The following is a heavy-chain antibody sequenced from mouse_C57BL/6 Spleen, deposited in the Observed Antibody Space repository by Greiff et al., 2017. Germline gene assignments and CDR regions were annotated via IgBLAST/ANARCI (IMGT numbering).Heavy chain of an antibody. V-gene: IGHV3-6*01. CDR2: ISYDGSN. D-gene: IGHD2-3*01. J-gene: IGHJ2*01. CDR1: GYSITSGYY. Sequence: EVKLQESGPGLVKPSQSLSLTCSVTGYSITSGYYWNWIRQFPGNKLEWMGYISYDGSNNYNPSLKNRISITRDTSKNQFFLKLNSVTTEDTATYYCARGTIYDGYPYYFDYWGQGTTLTVSS. CDR3: ARGTIYDGYPYYFDY.